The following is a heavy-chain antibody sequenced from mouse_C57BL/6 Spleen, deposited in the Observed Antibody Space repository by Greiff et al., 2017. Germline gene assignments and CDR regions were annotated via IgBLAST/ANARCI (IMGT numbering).Heavy chain of an antibody. Sequence: QVQLQQPGAELVRPGSSVKLSCKASGYTFTSYWMHWVKQRPIQGLEWIGNIDPSDSETHYNQKFKDKATLTVDKSSSTAYMQLSSLASWDSAFYNCARCAGNDWGQGTTLTVSS. J-gene: IGHJ2*01. CDR1: GYTFTSYW. CDR2: IDPSDSET. CDR3: ARCAGND. V-gene: IGHV1-52*01.